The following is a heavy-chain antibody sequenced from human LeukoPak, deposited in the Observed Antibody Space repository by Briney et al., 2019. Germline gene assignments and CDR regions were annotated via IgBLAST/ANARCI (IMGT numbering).Heavy chain of an antibody. V-gene: IGHV3-30*18. D-gene: IGHD6-19*01. CDR2: ISYDGSNK. CDR1: GGSISSGG. Sequence: PSETLSLTCTVSGGSISSGGYYWSWIRQAPGKGLEWVAVISYDGSNKYYADSVKGRFTISRDNSKNTLYLQMNSLRAEDTAVYYCAKVYSSGWSPIDYWGQGTLVTVSS. CDR3: AKVYSSGWSPIDY. J-gene: IGHJ4*02.